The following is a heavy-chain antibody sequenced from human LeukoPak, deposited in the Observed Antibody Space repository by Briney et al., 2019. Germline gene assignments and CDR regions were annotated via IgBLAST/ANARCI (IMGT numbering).Heavy chain of an antibody. CDR1: GGSISSHY. V-gene: IGHV4-59*11. J-gene: IGHJ5*02. Sequence: SETLSLTCTVSGGSISSHYWSWIRQPPGKGLEWIGYIYYSGSTNYNPSLKSRVTISVDTSKNQFSLKLSSVTAADTAVYYCARGKSIPRALTFDPWGQGTLVTVSS. CDR3: ARGKSIPRALTFDP. CDR2: IYYSGST. D-gene: IGHD2-21*01.